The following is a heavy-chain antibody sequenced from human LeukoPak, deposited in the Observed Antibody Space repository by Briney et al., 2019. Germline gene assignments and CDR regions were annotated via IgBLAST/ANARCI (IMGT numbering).Heavy chain of an antibody. Sequence: PGRSLRLSCAASGFTFSNYGMHWVRQAPGKGVEWVSFISYDGSNKYYADSVKGRFTISRDNSKNTLYLQMISLTTEDTAVYYCAKDPRRYSRTGAYFDYWGQGTLVTVSS. CDR2: ISYDGSNK. V-gene: IGHV3-30*18. CDR1: GFTFSNYG. CDR3: AKDPRRYSRTGAYFDY. J-gene: IGHJ4*02. D-gene: IGHD6-13*01.